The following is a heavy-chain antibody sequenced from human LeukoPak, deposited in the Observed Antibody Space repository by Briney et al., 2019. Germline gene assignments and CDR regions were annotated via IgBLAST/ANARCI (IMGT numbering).Heavy chain of an antibody. Sequence: GRSLRLSCAASGFTFSSYGMHWVRQAPGKGLEWVAVIWYDGSNKYYADSVKGRFTFSRDNSKNTLYLQMNSLRAEDTAVYYCAKEAYIEMATITPDYWGQGTLVTVSS. J-gene: IGHJ4*02. CDR2: IWYDGSNK. D-gene: IGHD5-24*01. CDR3: AKEAYIEMATITPDY. V-gene: IGHV3-33*06. CDR1: GFTFSSYG.